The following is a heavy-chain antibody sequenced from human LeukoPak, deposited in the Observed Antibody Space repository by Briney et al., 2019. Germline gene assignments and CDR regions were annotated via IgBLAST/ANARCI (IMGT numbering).Heavy chain of an antibody. J-gene: IGHJ4*02. CDR3: ARDYDYGDYPGY. D-gene: IGHD4-17*01. V-gene: IGHV3-20*04. Sequence: PGGSLRLSCAASGFIFDDYGMSWVPQAPGKRLEWVSGINWNGGRTGYADSVKGRFTISRDNAKNSLYLQMNSLRAEDTALYYCARDYDYGDYPGYWGQGTLVTVSS. CDR1: GFIFDDYG. CDR2: INWNGGRT.